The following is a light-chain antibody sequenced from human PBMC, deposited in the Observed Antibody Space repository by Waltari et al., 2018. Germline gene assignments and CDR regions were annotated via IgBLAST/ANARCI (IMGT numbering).Light chain of an antibody. J-gene: IGKJ4*01. CDR2: DAS. V-gene: IGKV3-11*01. CDR1: QSVYNY. CDR3: QHRSSWPQT. Sequence: EIVLTQSPVTLSLSPGERATLSCRASQSVYNYLAWYQQKPGQAPRLLIYDASNRATGIPARFRGSGSGADFTLTISSLEPEDFAVYYCQHRSSWPQTFGGGTKVEIK.